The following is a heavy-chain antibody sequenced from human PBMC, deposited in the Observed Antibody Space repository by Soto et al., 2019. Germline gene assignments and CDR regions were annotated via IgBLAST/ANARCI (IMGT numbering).Heavy chain of an antibody. CDR2: IYYSGST. CDR1: GGSISSYY. V-gene: IGHV4-59*08. CDR3: ARHDGSSWSNYYYYMDV. D-gene: IGHD6-13*01. J-gene: IGHJ6*03. Sequence: SETLSLTCTVSGGSISSYYWSWIRQPPGKGLEWIGYIYYSGSTNYNPSLKSRVTISVDTSKNQFSLKLSSVTAADTAVYYCARHDGSSWSNYYYYMDVWGKGTTVTVSS.